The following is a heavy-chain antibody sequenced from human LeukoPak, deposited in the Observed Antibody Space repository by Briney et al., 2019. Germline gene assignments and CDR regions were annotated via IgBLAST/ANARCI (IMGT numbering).Heavy chain of an antibody. D-gene: IGHD1-20*01. CDR1: GFTFSSYS. Sequence: GGSLRLSCAASGFTFSSYSMNWVRQAPGKGLKWVSAISGSGGSTYYADSVKGRFTISRDNSKNTLYLQMNSLRAEDTALYYCAQGHNWNDFYYWGQETLVTVSS. CDR3: AQGHNWNDFYY. J-gene: IGHJ4*02. CDR2: ISGSGGST. V-gene: IGHV3-23*01.